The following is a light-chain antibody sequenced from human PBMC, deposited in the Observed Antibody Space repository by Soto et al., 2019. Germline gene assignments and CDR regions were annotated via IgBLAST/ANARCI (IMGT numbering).Light chain of an antibody. Sequence: DIQMTQSPSSLSASVGDRVTITCRASQDISNYLSWFQQKPGRGPELLFYAAFNLNTGAPSRFSGSGSGTHFTLTISSLQPEDSATYYCQQCFTFPYTFGQGTNIEI. CDR3: QQCFTFPYT. J-gene: IGKJ2*01. V-gene: IGKV1-39*01. CDR1: QDISNY. CDR2: AAF.